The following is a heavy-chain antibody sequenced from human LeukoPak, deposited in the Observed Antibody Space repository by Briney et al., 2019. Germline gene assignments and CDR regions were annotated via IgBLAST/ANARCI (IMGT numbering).Heavy chain of an antibody. CDR2: ISSIGSTI. Sequence: GGSLRLSCAASGFTFSSYEMNWVREAPGKGLGWGSYISSIGSTIYYADSAKGRFTISRENTKKSRYLQMKIVRAQNTAVYYFARAHVEQQWRGTDYWGQGTVVTVSS. CDR3: ARAHVEQQWRGTDY. CDR1: GFTFSSYE. V-gene: IGHV3-48*03. D-gene: IGHD6-13*01. J-gene: IGHJ4*02.